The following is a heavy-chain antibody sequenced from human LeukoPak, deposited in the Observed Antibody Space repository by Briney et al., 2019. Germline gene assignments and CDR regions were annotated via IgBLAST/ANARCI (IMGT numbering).Heavy chain of an antibody. J-gene: IGHJ5*02. V-gene: IGHV4-39*01. CDR1: GGSISSYC. Sequence: SETLSLTCTVSGGSISSYCWGWIRQPPGKGLEWIGSICYSGSTFSNPSLKSRITLSVDTSKNQFSLKLSSVTAADTALYYCARTENYIPEDCFDPWGQGTLVTVSS. CDR3: ARTENYIPEDCFDP. CDR2: ICYSGST. D-gene: IGHD5-24*01.